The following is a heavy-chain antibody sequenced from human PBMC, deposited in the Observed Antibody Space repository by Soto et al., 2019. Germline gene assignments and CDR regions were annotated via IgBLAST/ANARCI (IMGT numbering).Heavy chain of an antibody. CDR2: IYYSGST. CDR3: ARGYCSSTSCYEFDY. Sequence: PSETLSLTCTVSGGSISSGDYYWSWIRQPPGKGLEWIGYIYYSGSTYYSPSLKSRVTISVDTSKKQFSLKLTSVTAADTAMYYCARGYCSSTSCYEFDYWGQGTLVTVSS. J-gene: IGHJ4*02. CDR1: GGSISSGDYY. V-gene: IGHV4-30-4*02. D-gene: IGHD2-2*01.